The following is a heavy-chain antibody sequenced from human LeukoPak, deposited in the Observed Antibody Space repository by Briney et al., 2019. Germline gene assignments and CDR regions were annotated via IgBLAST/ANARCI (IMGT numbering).Heavy chain of an antibody. D-gene: IGHD1-1*01. CDR1: GYNFNSYY. CDR2: INPDNGKT. CDR3: ARNEPAVSVVDAFDV. Sequence: ASVKVSCKASGYNFNSYYIHWVRQAPGQGLTWMGWINPDNGKTKYERRFQGRVTMTWDTSINTAYVDLTGLRSDDTAVYYCARNEPAVSVVDAFDVWGRGTVVTVSS. J-gene: IGHJ3*01. V-gene: IGHV1-2*02.